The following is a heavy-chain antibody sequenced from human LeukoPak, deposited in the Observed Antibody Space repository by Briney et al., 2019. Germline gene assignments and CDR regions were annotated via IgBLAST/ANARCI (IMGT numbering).Heavy chain of an antibody. CDR2: IYYSGST. V-gene: IGHV4-59*01. Sequence: SETLSLTCSVSGGSISSYYWNWIRQPPGKGLEWIGCIYYSGSTNYNPSLKSRVTISVDTSRNQFSLNLSSVTAADTAVYYCASVEYYGSGSYFAFDIWGQGTMVTVSS. J-gene: IGHJ3*02. CDR1: GGSISSYY. CDR3: ASVEYYGSGSYFAFDI. D-gene: IGHD3-10*01.